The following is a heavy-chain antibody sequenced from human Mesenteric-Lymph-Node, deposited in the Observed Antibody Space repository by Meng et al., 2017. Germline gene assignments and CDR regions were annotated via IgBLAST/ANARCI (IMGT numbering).Heavy chain of an antibody. V-gene: IGHV7-4-1*02. CDR1: GATFTSYH. J-gene: IGHJ4*02. CDR2: INTNTGNP. Sequence: QVQLVLSGAEVKKPVSSVKLSCRSSGATFTSYHITWVRQAPGQGLEWMGWINTNTGNPTYAQGFTGRFVFSLDTSVSTAYLQISSLKAEDTAVYYCAREWLTGNIDYWGQGTLVTVSS. CDR3: AREWLTGNIDY. D-gene: IGHD3-9*01.